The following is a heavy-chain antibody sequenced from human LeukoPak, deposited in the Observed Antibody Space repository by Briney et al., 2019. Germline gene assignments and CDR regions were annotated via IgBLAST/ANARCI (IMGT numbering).Heavy chain of an antibody. J-gene: IGHJ6*02. CDR1: GFTFSSYW. V-gene: IGHV3-48*02. D-gene: IGHD2-2*01. CDR2: ISSSSSTI. CDR3: ASAMTRFDYYGMDV. Sequence: GGSLRLSCAASGFTFSSYWMSWVRQAPGKGLEWVSYISSSSSTIYYADSVKGRFTISRDNAKNSLYLQMNSLRDEDTAVYYCASAMTRFDYYGMDVWGQGTTVTVSS.